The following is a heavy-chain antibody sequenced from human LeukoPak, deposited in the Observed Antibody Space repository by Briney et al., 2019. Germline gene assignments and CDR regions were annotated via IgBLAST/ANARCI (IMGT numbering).Heavy chain of an antibody. Sequence: GVSLRLSCAAPGFTFSSYGMHWVRQAPGKGLEWVAFIRYDGSNKYYADSVKGRFTISRDNSKNTLYLQMNSLRAEDTAVYYCAKYGAYCSSTSCYRGYYYYYMDVWGKGTTVTVSS. J-gene: IGHJ6*03. CDR2: IRYDGSNK. D-gene: IGHD2-2*02. CDR3: AKYGAYCSSTSCYRGYYYYYMDV. CDR1: GFTFSSYG. V-gene: IGHV3-30*02.